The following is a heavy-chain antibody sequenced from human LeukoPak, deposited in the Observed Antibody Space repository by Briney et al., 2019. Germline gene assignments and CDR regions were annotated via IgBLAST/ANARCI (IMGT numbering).Heavy chain of an antibody. J-gene: IGHJ6*04. CDR2: IRQDGSEK. CDR1: EFIFSTYW. V-gene: IGHV3-7*01. D-gene: IGHD2-15*01. CDR3: VRGCGRSICPYFLDV. Sequence: GGSLSLSYAASEFIFSTYWMSWVRQAPGKGLEWVATIRQDGSEKHHVDPVRGRFTISRDNAKNSLYLLMNNLRVEDTAVYYCVRGCGRSICPYFLDVWGKGTMVTVSS.